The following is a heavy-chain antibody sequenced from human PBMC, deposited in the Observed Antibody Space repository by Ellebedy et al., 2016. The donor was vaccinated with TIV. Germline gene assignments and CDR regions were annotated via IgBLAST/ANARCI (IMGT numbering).Heavy chain of an antibody. CDR3: ARGWWDYGA. Sequence: PGGSLRLSCVASGFPFSGYSMSWVRQARGKGLEWVATIKQDGGEKFYVDSVKGRFTLSRDNAKNSVYLQMDSVRGEDTAVYYCARGWWDYGAWGQGTQVTVSS. D-gene: IGHD4/OR15-4a*01. CDR1: GFPFSGYS. V-gene: IGHV3-7*01. CDR2: IKQDGGEK. J-gene: IGHJ5*02.